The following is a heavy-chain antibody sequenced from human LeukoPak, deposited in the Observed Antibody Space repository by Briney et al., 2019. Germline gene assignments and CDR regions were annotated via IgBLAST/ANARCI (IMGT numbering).Heavy chain of an antibody. J-gene: IGHJ6*03. CDR3: ARGGYYYDSSGYYLSYYYYYMDV. CDR2: IYYSGST. V-gene: IGHV4-59*12. D-gene: IGHD3-22*01. Sequence: SETLSLTCTASGGSISSYYWSWIRQPPGKGLEWIGYIYYSGSTNYNPSLKSRVTISVDTSKNQFSLKLSSVTAADTAVYYCARGGYYYDSSGYYLSYYYYYMDVWGKGTTVTVSS. CDR1: GGSISSYY.